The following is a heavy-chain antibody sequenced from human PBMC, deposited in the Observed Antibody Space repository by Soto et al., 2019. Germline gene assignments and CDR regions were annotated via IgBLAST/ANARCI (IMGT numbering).Heavy chain of an antibody. V-gene: IGHV3-7*05. CDR1: GFTFSSYW. D-gene: IGHD3-10*01. CDR2: IKQDGSEK. Sequence: EVQLVESGGGLVQPGGSLRLSCAASGFTFSSYWTSWVRQAPGKGLEWVANIKQDGSEKYYVDSVKGRFTISRDNAKNSLYLQMNSLRAEDTAVYYCARGTSVRGVFWGQGTLVTVSS. J-gene: IGHJ4*02. CDR3: ARGTSVRGVF.